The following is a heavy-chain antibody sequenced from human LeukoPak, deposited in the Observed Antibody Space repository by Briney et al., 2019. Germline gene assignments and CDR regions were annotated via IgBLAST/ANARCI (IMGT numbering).Heavy chain of an antibody. CDR2: ISYDGSNK. D-gene: IGHD4-11*01. CDR3: ARQDDYSFDD. CDR1: GFTFSTFT. Sequence: SGGSLRLSCAASGFTFSTFTMHWVRQAPGKGLEWVAVISYDGSNKNYADSVKGRFTISRDNSKNNLYLQMNSLRGEDTALYYCARQDDYSFDDWGQGTLVPVSA. V-gene: IGHV3-30*04. J-gene: IGHJ4*02.